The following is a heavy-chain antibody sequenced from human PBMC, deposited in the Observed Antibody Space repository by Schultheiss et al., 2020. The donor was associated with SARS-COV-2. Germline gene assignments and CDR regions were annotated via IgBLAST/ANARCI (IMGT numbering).Heavy chain of an antibody. V-gene: IGHV4-34*01. CDR3: ARDRGIAVAGTIWYFDL. Sequence: SETLSLTCAVYGGSFSGYYWSWIRQPPGKGLEWIGEINHSGSTNYNPSLKSRVTISVDTSKNQFSLKLSSVTAADTAVYYCARDRGIAVAGTIWYFDLWGRGTLVTVSS. J-gene: IGHJ2*01. D-gene: IGHD6-19*01. CDR1: GGSFSGYY. CDR2: INHSGST.